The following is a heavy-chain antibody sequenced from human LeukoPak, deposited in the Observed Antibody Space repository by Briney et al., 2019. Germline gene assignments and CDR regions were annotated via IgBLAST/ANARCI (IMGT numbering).Heavy chain of an antibody. J-gene: IGHJ4*02. Sequence: GESLKISCEGSGYSFSSYWIGWVRPLPGKGLEWMGIIYPGDSDTRYSPSFQGQVTISADNSISTAYLQWSSLKASDTAMYYCARHNDGYSGYGGIDYWGQGTLVTVSS. CDR3: ARHNDGYSGYGGIDY. CDR2: IYPGDSDT. CDR1: GYSFSSYW. V-gene: IGHV5-51*01. D-gene: IGHD5-12*01.